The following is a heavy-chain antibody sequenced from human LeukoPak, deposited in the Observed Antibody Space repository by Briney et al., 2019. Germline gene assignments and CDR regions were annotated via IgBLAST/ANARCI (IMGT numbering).Heavy chain of an antibody. CDR2: ISGSGGST. Sequence: GRSLRLSCAASGFTFSSYAMSWVRQAPGKGLEWVSAISGSGGSTYYADSVKGRFTISRDNSKNTLYLQMNSLRAEDTAVYYCAKAGAAAGTVGYWGQGTLVTVSS. V-gene: IGHV3-23*01. CDR3: AKAGAAAGTVGY. D-gene: IGHD6-13*01. J-gene: IGHJ4*02. CDR1: GFTFSSYA.